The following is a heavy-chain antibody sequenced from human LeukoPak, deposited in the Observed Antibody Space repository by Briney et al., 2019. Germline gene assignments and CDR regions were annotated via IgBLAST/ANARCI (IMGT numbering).Heavy chain of an antibody. CDR2: IYYTGST. CDR1: GGSISSYY. J-gene: IGHJ4*02. V-gene: IGHV4-59*12. CDR3: AREPPGY. Sequence: PSETLSLTCTVSGGSISSYYWSWIRQPTGKGLEWIGYIYYTGSTNYNPSLKSPVAISVDTSKKQFSLKLSSVTAADTAVYYCAREPPGYWGQGILVTVSS.